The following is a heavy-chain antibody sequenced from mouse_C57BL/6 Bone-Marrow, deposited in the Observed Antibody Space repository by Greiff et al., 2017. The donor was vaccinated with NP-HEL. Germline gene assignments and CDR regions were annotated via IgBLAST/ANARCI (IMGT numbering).Heavy chain of an antibody. CDR3: ARRAYSNYGGDWFAY. CDR2: ISSGGSYT. V-gene: IGHV5-6*01. CDR1: GFTFSSYG. J-gene: IGHJ3*01. D-gene: IGHD2-5*01. Sequence: EVQLQESGGDLVKPGGSLKLSCAASGFTFSSYGMSWVRQTPDKRLEWVATISSGGSYTYYPDSVKGRFTISRDNAKNTLYLQMSSLKSEDTAMYYCARRAYSNYGGDWFAYWGQGTLVTVSA.